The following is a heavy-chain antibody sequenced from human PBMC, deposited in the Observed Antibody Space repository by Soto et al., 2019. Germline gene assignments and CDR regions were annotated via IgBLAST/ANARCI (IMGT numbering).Heavy chain of an antibody. D-gene: IGHD2-15*01. CDR3: AMMVVASAQYCYYMDV. Sequence: SETLSLTCTVSGGSISSYYWSWIRQPPGKGLEWIGYIYYSGSTNYNPSLKSRVTISVDTSKNQFSLKLSSVTAADTAVYYCAMMVVASAQYCYYMDVWGKGTTVTVSS. CDR1: GGSISSYY. J-gene: IGHJ6*03. CDR2: IYYSGST. V-gene: IGHV4-59*01.